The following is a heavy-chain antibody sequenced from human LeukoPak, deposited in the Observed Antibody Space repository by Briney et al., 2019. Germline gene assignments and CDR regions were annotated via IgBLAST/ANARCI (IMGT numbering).Heavy chain of an antibody. J-gene: IGHJ3*02. CDR1: GYIFTDYW. CDR2: IFTGGSGT. V-gene: IGHV5-51*01. D-gene: IGHD5-12*01. CDR3: ARTSGYDSSFDI. Sequence: GESLKISCKGSGYIFTDYWIGWVRQMPGKGLEWMGIIFTGGSGTRYSPSFQGQVTISADKSISTAYLQWSSLKASDTAMYYCARTSGYDSSFDIWGQGTMVTVSS.